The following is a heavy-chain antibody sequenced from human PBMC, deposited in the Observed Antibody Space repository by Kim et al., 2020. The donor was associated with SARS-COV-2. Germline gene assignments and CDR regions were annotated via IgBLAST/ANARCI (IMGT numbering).Heavy chain of an antibody. Sequence: SETLSLTCTVSGGSISSGSYYWSWIRQPAGKGLEWIGRIYTSGSTNYNPSLKSRVTISVDTSKNQFSLKLSSVTAADTAVYYCARGGYGSGHADNWFDPWGQGTLVTVSS. CDR2: IYTSGST. V-gene: IGHV4-61*02. D-gene: IGHD3-10*01. J-gene: IGHJ5*02. CDR3: ARGGYGSGHADNWFDP. CDR1: GGSISSGSYY.